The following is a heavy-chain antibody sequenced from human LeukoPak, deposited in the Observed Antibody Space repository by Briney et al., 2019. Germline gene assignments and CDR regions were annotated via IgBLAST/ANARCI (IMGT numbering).Heavy chain of an antibody. CDR2: ITGSGGGT. V-gene: IGHV3-23*01. CDR1: GFTFSNSA. J-gene: IGHJ4*02. Sequence: GGSLRLSCAASGFTFSNSAMSRVRQAPGKGLEWVSAITGSGGGTYYADSVKGRFTISRDNSKNTLDLQMNSLRAEDTAVYYCAKEAVEYFDYWGQGTLVTVSS. CDR3: AKEAVEYFDY.